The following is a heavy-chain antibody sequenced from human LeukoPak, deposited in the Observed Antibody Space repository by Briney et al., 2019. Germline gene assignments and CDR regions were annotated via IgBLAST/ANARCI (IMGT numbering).Heavy chain of an antibody. Sequence: SETLSLTCTVSGDSISTSNSYWGWIRQPPGKGLEWIGSIYYSGNTYYNASLKSRVTISVDTSKNQFSLKFTSVTAADTAVYYCAGDGVVKGIDYWGQGTLVTVSS. D-gene: IGHD2-21*01. CDR3: AGDGVVKGIDY. V-gene: IGHV4-39*02. J-gene: IGHJ4*02. CDR1: GDSISTSNSY. CDR2: IYYSGNT.